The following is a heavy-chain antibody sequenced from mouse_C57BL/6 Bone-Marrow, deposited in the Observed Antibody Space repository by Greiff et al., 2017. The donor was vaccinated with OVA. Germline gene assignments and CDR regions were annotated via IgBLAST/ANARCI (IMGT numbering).Heavy chain of an antibody. CDR1: GYTFTSYW. CDR3: ANSPYFDY. V-gene: IGHV1-7*01. CDR2: ITPSSGST. J-gene: IGHJ2*01. Sequence: LVESGAELAQPGASVKLSCKASGYTFTSYWLHWVQQRPGQGLEWIGYITPSSGSTKYNQKFKDKATLTADKSSSPAYMQLSSLTYEDAAVYYCANSPYFDYWGQGTTLTVSS.